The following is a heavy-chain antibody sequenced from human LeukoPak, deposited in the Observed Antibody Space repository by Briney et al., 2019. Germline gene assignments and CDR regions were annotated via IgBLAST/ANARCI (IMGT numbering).Heavy chain of an antibody. Sequence: ASVTVSCTASGYSFTSNYIHWVRQAPGQGLEWMGIIRPSGGSTSYAQKFQGRVTMTRDTSTSTVYMELSSLRSEDTAVYYCARDLGGYDSAGFDYWGQGTLVTVSS. CDR3: ARDLGGYDSAGFDY. D-gene: IGHD5-12*01. J-gene: IGHJ4*02. CDR1: GYSFTSNY. V-gene: IGHV1-46*01. CDR2: IRPSGGST.